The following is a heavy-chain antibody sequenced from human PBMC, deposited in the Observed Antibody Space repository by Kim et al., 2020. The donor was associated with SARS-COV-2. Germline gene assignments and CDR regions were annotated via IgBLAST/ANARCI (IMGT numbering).Heavy chain of an antibody. CDR2: IYYSGST. Sequence: SETLSLTCTVSGGSISSSSYYWGWIRQPPGKGLEWIGSIYYSGSTYYNPSLKSRVTISVDTSKNQFSLKLSSVTAADTAVYYCARRVGSGYGLHYYYGMDVWGQGTTVTVSS. V-gene: IGHV4-39*01. CDR3: ARRVGSGYGLHYYYGMDV. J-gene: IGHJ6*02. CDR1: GGSISSSSYY. D-gene: IGHD5-12*01.